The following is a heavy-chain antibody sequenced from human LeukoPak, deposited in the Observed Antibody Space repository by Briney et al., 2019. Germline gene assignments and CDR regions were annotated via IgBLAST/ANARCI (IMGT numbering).Heavy chain of an antibody. Sequence: GGSLRLSCVASGFTFNTYWIHWVRQGPGKGLVWVSLTSTDGTTTTYADSVNGRFTVSRDNAKNTLYLQMNSLRAEDAAVYYCARGLAGAYRIMDVWGQGTTVTVS. D-gene: IGHD6-19*01. V-gene: IGHV3-74*01. J-gene: IGHJ6*02. CDR2: TSTDGTTT. CDR3: ARGLAGAYRIMDV. CDR1: GFTFNTYW.